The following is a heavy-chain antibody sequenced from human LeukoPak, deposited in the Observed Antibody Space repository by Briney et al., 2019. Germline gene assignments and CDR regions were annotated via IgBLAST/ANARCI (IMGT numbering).Heavy chain of an antibody. V-gene: IGHV1-2*02. CDR2: INPNSGGT. CDR3: AREVDIVVVTAILDYFDY. D-gene: IGHD2-21*02. CDR1: GYTFTGYY. Sequence: ASVKVSCKASGYTFTGYYMHWVRQAPGQGLEWMGWINPNSGGTNYAQKFQGGVTMTRDTSISTAYMELSRLRSDDTAVYYCAREVDIVVVTAILDYFDYWGQGTLVTVSS. J-gene: IGHJ4*02.